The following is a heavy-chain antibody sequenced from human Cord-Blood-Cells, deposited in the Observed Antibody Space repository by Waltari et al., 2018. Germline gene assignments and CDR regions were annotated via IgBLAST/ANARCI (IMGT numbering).Heavy chain of an antibody. V-gene: IGHV4-61*09. CDR1: GGSISSGSYY. J-gene: IGHJ5*02. CDR3: ARDSAT. D-gene: IGHD3-10*01. Sequence: QVQLQESGPGLVKPSQTLSLTCTVSGGSISSGSYYWSWIRQPAGKGLEWIGYIYTSGSTNYTPSRKSRVTISVDTSKNQCSLKLSSVTAADTAVYYCARDSATWGQGTLVTVSS. CDR2: IYTSGST.